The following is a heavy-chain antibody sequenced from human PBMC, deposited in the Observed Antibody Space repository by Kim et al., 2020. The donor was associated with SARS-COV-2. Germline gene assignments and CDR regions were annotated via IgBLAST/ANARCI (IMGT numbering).Heavy chain of an antibody. Sequence: ASVKVSCKASGYTFTGYYMHWVRQAPGQGLEWMGWINPNSGGTNYAQKFQGRVTMTRDTSISTAYMELSRLRSDDTAVYYCARDSGCSSTSCYVDYYYYYGMDVWGQGTTVTVSS. CDR2: INPNSGGT. D-gene: IGHD2-2*01. V-gene: IGHV1-2*02. CDR1: GYTFTGYY. J-gene: IGHJ6*02. CDR3: ARDSGCSSTSCYVDYYYYYGMDV.